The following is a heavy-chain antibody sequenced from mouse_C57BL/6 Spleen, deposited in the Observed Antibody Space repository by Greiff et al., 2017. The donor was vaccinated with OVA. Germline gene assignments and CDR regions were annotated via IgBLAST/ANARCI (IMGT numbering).Heavy chain of an antibody. J-gene: IGHJ2*01. CDR3: AREVVATDY. Sequence: EVQGVESGGGLVKPGGSLKLSCAASGFTFSSYAMSWVRQTPEKRLEWVATISDGGSYTYYPDNVKGRFTISRDNAKNNLYLQMSHLKSEDTAMYYCAREVVATDYWGQGTTLTVSS. CDR2: ISDGGSYT. D-gene: IGHD1-1*01. CDR1: GFTFSSYA. V-gene: IGHV5-4*01.